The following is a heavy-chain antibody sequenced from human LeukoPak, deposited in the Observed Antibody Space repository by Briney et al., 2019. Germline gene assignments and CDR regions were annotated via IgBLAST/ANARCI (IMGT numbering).Heavy chain of an antibody. J-gene: IGHJ6*02. CDR3: AREIGRRYYYGMDV. Sequence: GGSLRLSCAASGFTVSSNYMSWVRQAPGKGLEWVSVIYSGGSTYYADSVKGRFTISRDNSKNTLYLQMNSLRAEDTAVYYCAREIGRRYYYGMDVRGQGTTVTVSS. V-gene: IGHV3-66*02. CDR1: GFTVSSNY. D-gene: IGHD2-15*01. CDR2: IYSGGST.